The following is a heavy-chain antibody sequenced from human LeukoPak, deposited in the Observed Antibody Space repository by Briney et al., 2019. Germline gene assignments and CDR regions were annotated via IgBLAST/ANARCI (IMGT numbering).Heavy chain of an antibody. CDR2: INHSESI. Sequence: SETLSLTCAVYGVSLSGYYWSWIRQPPGKGLEWIGEINHSESINYNPSLKSRVTILVDTSKNQFSLRLSSVTAADTAVYYCARGLARAAILSGSASSYYYYGMDVWGQGTTVTVSS. CDR3: ARGLARAAILSGSASSYYYYGMDV. D-gene: IGHD1-26*01. J-gene: IGHJ6*02. CDR1: GVSLSGYY. V-gene: IGHV4-34*01.